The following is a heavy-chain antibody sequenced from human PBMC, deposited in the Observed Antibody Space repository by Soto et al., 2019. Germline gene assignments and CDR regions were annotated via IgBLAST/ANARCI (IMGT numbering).Heavy chain of an antibody. Sequence: PGGPLRLSCTASGFTFTTYGMNWVRQAPGKGLEWVAVISYDGSNKLYADSVRGRFAISRDNSKNTLYLQMDSLRPEDTAVYYCAKDRGYCSIPICFNIPGFDYWGQGAPVTVSS. CDR3: AKDRGYCSIPICFNIPGFDY. CDR1: GFTFTTYG. J-gene: IGHJ4*02. CDR2: ISYDGSNK. V-gene: IGHV3-30*18. D-gene: IGHD2-2*01.